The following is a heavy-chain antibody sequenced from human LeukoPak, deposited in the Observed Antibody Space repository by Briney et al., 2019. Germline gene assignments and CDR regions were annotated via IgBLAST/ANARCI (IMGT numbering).Heavy chain of an antibody. CDR1: GGPFSGYY. CDR3: ARTNCSSTSCYAHLDY. Sequence: PSETLSLICAVYGGPFSGYYWSGFRKPRGKGLEWFGEINHSGSTNYNPSLKSRVTISVDTHKKQFSLKLSSVTAADTAVYYCARTNCSSTSCYAHLDYSGQRTLVTVSS. V-gene: IGHV4-34*01. J-gene: IGHJ4*02. CDR2: INHSGST. D-gene: IGHD2-2*01.